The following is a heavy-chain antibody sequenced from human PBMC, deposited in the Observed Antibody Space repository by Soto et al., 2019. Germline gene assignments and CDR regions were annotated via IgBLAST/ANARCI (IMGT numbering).Heavy chain of an antibody. Sequence: EVQLVESGGGLIPPGGSLRLSCAASGFLVNSAYMTWVRQAPGKGLEWLSMINSDGSTLYAESVKGRFTISRDYSKNRLDLQINRLKAEDLAMYYCARSGYSFAWGYWGQGTLVIVTS. V-gene: IGHV3-53*01. CDR3: ARSGYSFAWGY. J-gene: IGHJ4*02. CDR2: INSDGST. CDR1: GFLVNSAY. D-gene: IGHD5-18*01.